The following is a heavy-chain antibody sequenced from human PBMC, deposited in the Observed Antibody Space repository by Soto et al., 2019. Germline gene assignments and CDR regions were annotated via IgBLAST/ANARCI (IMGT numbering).Heavy chain of an antibody. Sequence: GESLKISCKGSGYSFTSYWIGWVRQMPGKGLEWMGIIYPGDSDTRYSPSFQGQVTISADKSISTAYLQWSSLKASDTAMYYCASHLPYGDFTQRDPLAIWGQGTMVTVSS. V-gene: IGHV5-51*01. D-gene: IGHD4-17*01. CDR1: GYSFTSYW. CDR2: IYPGDSDT. J-gene: IGHJ3*02. CDR3: ASHLPYGDFTQRDPLAI.